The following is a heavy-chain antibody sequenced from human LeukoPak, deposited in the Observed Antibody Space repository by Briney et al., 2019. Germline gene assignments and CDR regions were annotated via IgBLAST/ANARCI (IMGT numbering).Heavy chain of an antibody. CDR3: ARAPVVGGTHLRFWYYYYGMDV. D-gene: IGHD1-26*01. Sequence: ASVKVSCKASGYTFTGYYMHWVRQAPGQGLEWVGWINPNSGGANYAQKFQGRVTITTDTSISTAYMELSSLRSEDTAVYYCARAPVVGGTHLRFWYYYYGMDVWGQGTTVTVSS. CDR2: INPNSGGA. J-gene: IGHJ6*02. V-gene: IGHV1-2*02. CDR1: GYTFTGYY.